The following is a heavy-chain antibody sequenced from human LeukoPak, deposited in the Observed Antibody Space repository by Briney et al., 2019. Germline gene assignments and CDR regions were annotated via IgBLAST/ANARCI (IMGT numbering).Heavy chain of an antibody. Sequence: GGSLRLSCAASGFTFSSYAMSWVRQAPGKGLEWVSAISGSGGSTYYADSVKDRFTISRDNSKNTLYLQMNSLRAEDTAVYYCAKDLDFWSGYSSYWGQGTLVTVSS. CDR2: ISGSGGST. V-gene: IGHV3-23*01. CDR3: AKDLDFWSGYSSY. J-gene: IGHJ4*02. D-gene: IGHD3-3*01. CDR1: GFTFSSYA.